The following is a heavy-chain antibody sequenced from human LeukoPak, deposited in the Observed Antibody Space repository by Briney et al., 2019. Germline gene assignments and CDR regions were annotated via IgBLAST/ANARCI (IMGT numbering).Heavy chain of an antibody. J-gene: IGHJ4*02. Sequence: SETLSLTCTVSGGSISSSSYYWGWIRQPPGKGLEWIGSIYYSGSTYYNPSLKSRVTISVDTSKNQFSLKLSSVTAADTAVYYCARHSRSSGYSSFDYWGQGTLVTVSS. D-gene: IGHD3-22*01. CDR1: GGSISSSSYY. CDR2: IYYSGST. V-gene: IGHV4-39*01. CDR3: ARHSRSSGYSSFDY.